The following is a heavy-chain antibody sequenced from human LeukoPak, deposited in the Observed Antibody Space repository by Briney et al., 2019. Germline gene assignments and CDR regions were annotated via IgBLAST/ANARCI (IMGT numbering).Heavy chain of an antibody. Sequence: GGSLRLSCVASGYIFRNYWLSWVRQAPGKGLEWVSAISGSGGSTYYADSVKGRFTISRDNSKNTLYLQMNSLRAEDTAVYYCAKSHSSSGWYSYFDYWGQGTLVTVSS. CDR1: GYIFRNYW. V-gene: IGHV3-23*01. D-gene: IGHD6-19*01. CDR3: AKSHSSSGWYSYFDY. CDR2: ISGSGGST. J-gene: IGHJ4*02.